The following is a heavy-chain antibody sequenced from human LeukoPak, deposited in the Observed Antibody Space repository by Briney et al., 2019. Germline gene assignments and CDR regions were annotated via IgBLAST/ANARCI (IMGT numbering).Heavy chain of an antibody. J-gene: IGHJ4*02. CDR3: ARAERWLQLIDY. CDR1: GGSISSYY. Sequence: SETLALTCTVSGGSISSYYWSWVRQPPGKGLEWIGDIYYSGSTNYNPSLKSRVTISVATSKNQFSLKLRSVTAADTAVYYCARAERWLQLIDYWGQGTLVTVSS. D-gene: IGHD5-24*01. V-gene: IGHV4-59*01. CDR2: IYYSGST.